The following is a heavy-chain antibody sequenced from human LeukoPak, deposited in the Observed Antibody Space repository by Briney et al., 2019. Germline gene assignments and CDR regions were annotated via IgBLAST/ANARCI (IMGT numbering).Heavy chain of an antibody. CDR2: ISSSSSYI. CDR3: ARGRLPYSGYDWHL. CDR1: GFTFSSYS. J-gene: IGHJ5*02. V-gene: IGHV3-21*01. D-gene: IGHD5-12*01. Sequence: GGSLRLSCAASGFTFSSYSMNWVRQAPGKGLEWVSSISSSSSYIYYADSVKGRLTISRDNAKNSLYLQMNSLRAEDTAVYYCARGRLPYSGYDWHLWGQGTLVTVSS.